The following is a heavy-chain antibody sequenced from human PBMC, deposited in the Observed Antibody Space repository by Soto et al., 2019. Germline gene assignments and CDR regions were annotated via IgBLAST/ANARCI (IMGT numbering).Heavy chain of an antibody. CDR1: GGTFSSYA. D-gene: IGHD2-15*01. J-gene: IGHJ6*02. Sequence: SVKVSCKASGGTFSSYAISWVRQAPGQGLEWMGGIIPIFGTANYAQKFQGRVTITADKSTSTAYMELSSLRSEDTAVYYCARAPLAEDIVVVVAAIGPGGMDVWGQGTTVTVS. CDR3: ARAPLAEDIVVVVAAIGPGGMDV. CDR2: IIPIFGTA. V-gene: IGHV1-69*06.